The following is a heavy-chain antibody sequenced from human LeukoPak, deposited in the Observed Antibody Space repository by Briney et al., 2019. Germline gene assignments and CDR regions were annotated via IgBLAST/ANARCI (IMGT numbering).Heavy chain of an antibody. J-gene: IGHJ4*02. Sequence: SETLSLTCTVSGGSISSSSYYWSWIRQPPGKGLEWIGYVYYTGSTNYNPSLKSRVTMFEDKSKNQFSLRLYSVTVADTAVYYCARHFAYSSSSYFDYWGQGSLVTVSS. CDR2: VYYTGST. D-gene: IGHD6-6*01. CDR3: ARHFAYSSSSYFDY. V-gene: IGHV4-61*05. CDR1: GGSISSSSYY.